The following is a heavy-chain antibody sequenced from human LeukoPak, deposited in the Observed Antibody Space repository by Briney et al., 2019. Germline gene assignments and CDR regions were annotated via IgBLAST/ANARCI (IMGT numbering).Heavy chain of an antibody. V-gene: IGHV3-74*01. CDR3: ARRGTGHGMDV. D-gene: IGHD1-1*01. J-gene: IGHJ6*02. Sequence: GGSLRLSCETAGFTFSSYVMHWVRRTPGKGLVWVSRINNDGSSASYVDSVKGRFTISRDNAKNTLFLQMNSLRAEDTAVYYCARRGTGHGMDVWGQGTTVIVSS. CDR2: INNDGSSA. CDR1: GFTFSSYV.